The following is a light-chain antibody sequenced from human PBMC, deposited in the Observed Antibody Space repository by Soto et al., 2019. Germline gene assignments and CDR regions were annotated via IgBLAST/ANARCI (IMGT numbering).Light chain of an antibody. CDR3: QQYNIWPQT. J-gene: IGKJ1*01. CDR2: GAS. V-gene: IGKV3-15*01. CDR1: QSLRSR. Sequence: VMTQSPATRSVSPGERATLSCRASQSLRSRLAWYQQKPGPAPRLLIYGASTRATGLPARFSGSASGTEFPLTISRLKPEDFAVYVRQQYNIWPQTFGQGTKVDIK.